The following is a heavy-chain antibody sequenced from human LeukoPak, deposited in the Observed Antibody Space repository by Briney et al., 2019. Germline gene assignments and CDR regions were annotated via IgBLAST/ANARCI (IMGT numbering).Heavy chain of an antibody. CDR3: AKGFFQDIVVVVAASFPDY. J-gene: IGHJ4*02. D-gene: IGHD2-15*01. Sequence: GGSLRLSCAASGFTFSSYEMNWVRQAPGKGLEWVSYISSSGSTIYYADSVKGRFTISRDNAKNSLYLQMNSLRAEDTAVYYCAKGFFQDIVVVVAASFPDYWGQGTLVTVSS. CDR1: GFTFSSYE. V-gene: IGHV3-48*03. CDR2: ISSSGSTI.